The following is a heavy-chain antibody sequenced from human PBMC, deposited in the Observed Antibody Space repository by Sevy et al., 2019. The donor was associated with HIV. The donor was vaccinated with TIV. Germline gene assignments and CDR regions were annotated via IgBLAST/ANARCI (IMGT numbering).Heavy chain of an antibody. J-gene: IGHJ3*02. Sequence: SETLSLTCTVSGGSISSSSYYWGWIRQPPGKGLEWIGSIYYSGSTYYNPSLKSRVTISVDTSKNQFSLKLSSVTAADTAVYYCARLPRGMIVVASGDAFDIWGQGTMVTVS. CDR1: GGSISSSSYY. CDR3: ARLPRGMIVVASGDAFDI. CDR2: IYYSGST. D-gene: IGHD3-22*01. V-gene: IGHV4-39*01.